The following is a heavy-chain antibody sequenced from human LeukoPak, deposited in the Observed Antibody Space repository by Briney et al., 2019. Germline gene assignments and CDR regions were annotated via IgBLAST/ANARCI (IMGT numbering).Heavy chain of an antibody. D-gene: IGHD3-22*01. J-gene: IGHJ4*02. CDR1: GFTFSSYA. Sequence: PGGSLRLPCAASGFTFSSYAMSWVRQAPGKGLEWVSAIIGSGDRTYYADSVKGRFTISRDNSKNTLYLQMNSLRAEDTAVYYCAKRYYGGSGYRSYYFDYWGQGTLVTVSS. CDR3: AKRYYGGSGYRSYYFDY. V-gene: IGHV3-23*01. CDR2: IIGSGDRT.